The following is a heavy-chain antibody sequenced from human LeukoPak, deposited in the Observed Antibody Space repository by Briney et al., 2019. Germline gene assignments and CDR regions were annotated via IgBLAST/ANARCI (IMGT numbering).Heavy chain of an antibody. D-gene: IGHD2-2*01. CDR2: IYYSGST. J-gene: IGHJ3*02. V-gene: IGHV4-59*01. CDR3: GRVGDIVVVPAAMDAFDI. CDR1: GGSISSYY. Sequence: SETLSLTCTVSGGSISSYYWSWIRQPPGKGLEWIGYIYYSGSTNYNPSLKSRVTISVDTYKNQYSLKLSSVTAADTAVYYCGRVGDIVVVPAAMDAFDIWGQGTMVTVSP.